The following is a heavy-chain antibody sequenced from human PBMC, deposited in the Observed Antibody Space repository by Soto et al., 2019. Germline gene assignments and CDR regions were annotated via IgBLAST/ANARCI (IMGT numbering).Heavy chain of an antibody. J-gene: IGHJ4*02. CDR3: AKGTYNWNYADY. V-gene: IGHV3-30*18. D-gene: IGHD1-1*01. CDR1: GFTFSSYG. Sequence: QVQLVESGGGVVQPGRSLRLSCAASGFTFSSYGMHWVRQAPGKGLEWVAVISYDGSNKYYADSVKGRFTISTDNSKNTLYLQMNSLRAEDTAVYYCAKGTYNWNYADYWGRGTLVTVSS. CDR2: ISYDGSNK.